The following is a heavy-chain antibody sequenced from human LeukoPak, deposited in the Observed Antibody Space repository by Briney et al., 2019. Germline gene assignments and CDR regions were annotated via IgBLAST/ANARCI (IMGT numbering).Heavy chain of an antibody. CDR3: ARKITVSYYYYYYMDV. Sequence: GGSLRLSCAASGFTVSSNYMSWVRQAPGKGLEWVSVIYSGGSTYYADSVKGSFTISRDNAKNSLYLQMNSLRAEDTAVYYYARKITVSYYYYYYMDVWGKGTTVTVSS. V-gene: IGHV3-66*01. CDR1: GFTVSSNY. J-gene: IGHJ6*03. D-gene: IGHD4-11*01. CDR2: IYSGGST.